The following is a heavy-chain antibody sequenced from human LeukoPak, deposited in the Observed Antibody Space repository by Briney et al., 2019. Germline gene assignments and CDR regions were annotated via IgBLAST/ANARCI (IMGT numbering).Heavy chain of an antibody. V-gene: IGHV4-39*01. J-gene: IGHJ4*02. CDR1: GGSISSSSYY. Sequence: SETLSLTCTVSGGSISSSSYYWGWIRQPPGKGLEWIGSIYYSGSTYYNPSLKSRVTISVDTSKNQFSLKLSSVTAADTAVYYCASLGLHRGEAIDYWGQGTLVTVSS. D-gene: IGHD3-10*01. CDR2: IYYSGST. CDR3: ASLGLHRGEAIDY.